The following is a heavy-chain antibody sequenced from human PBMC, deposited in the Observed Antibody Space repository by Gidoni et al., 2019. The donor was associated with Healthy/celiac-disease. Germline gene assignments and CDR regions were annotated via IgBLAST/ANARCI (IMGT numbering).Heavy chain of an antibody. CDR3: AKGIVRGVIAAYGMDV. J-gene: IGHJ6*02. V-gene: IGHV3-23*01. CDR2: ISGSGGST. Sequence: LVQPGGSLSLHCAASGFTFSSYAMSWVRKAPGKGLEWVSAISGSGGSTYYADSVKGRFTISRDTSKNTLYLQMNRLRAENTAVYYCAKGIVRGVIAAYGMDVWGQGTTVTVSS. CDR1: GFTFSSYA. D-gene: IGHD3-10*01.